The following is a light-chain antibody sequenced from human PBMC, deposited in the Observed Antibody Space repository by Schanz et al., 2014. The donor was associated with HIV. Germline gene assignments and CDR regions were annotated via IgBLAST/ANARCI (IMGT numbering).Light chain of an antibody. J-gene: IGLJ2*01. CDR1: SSDVGDYNY. Sequence: QSALTQPPSASGSPGQSVTISCTGTSSDVGDYNYVSWYQQHPGKAPKIMIFEVSKRPSGVPDRFSGSKSGTSASLAISGLQSEDEADYFCQSYDSSLIGQYVIFGGGTKVTVL. CDR2: EVS. CDR3: QSYDSSLIGQYVI. V-gene: IGLV2-8*01.